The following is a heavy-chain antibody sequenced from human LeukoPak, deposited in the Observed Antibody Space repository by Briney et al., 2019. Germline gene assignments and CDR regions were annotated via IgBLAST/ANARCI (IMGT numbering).Heavy chain of an antibody. CDR1: GFTFSGSA. J-gene: IGHJ4*02. CDR2: IRSKANSYAT. CDR3: TPRGSPVDY. Sequence: GGSLRLSCAASGFTFSGSAMHWVRQASGKGPEWVGRIRSKANSYATAYAASVKGRFTISRDDSKNTAYLQMNSLKTEDTAVYYCTPRGSPVDYWGQGTLVTVSS. V-gene: IGHV3-73*01. D-gene: IGHD6-19*01.